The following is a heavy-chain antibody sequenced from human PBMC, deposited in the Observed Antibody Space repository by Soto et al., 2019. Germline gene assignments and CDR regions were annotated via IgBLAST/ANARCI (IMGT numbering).Heavy chain of an antibody. D-gene: IGHD3-10*01. CDR1: GGSISSYY. V-gene: IGHV4-59*08. CDR2: IYYSGST. CDR3: ARLVHYGSGSYYPIPYYYYYYMDV. Sequence: SETLSLTCTVSGGSISSYYWSWIRQPPGKGLEWIGYIYYSGSTNYNPSLKSRVTISVDTSKNQFSLKLSSVTAADTAVYYCARLVHYGSGSYYPIPYYYYYYMDVWGKGTTVTVSS. J-gene: IGHJ6*03.